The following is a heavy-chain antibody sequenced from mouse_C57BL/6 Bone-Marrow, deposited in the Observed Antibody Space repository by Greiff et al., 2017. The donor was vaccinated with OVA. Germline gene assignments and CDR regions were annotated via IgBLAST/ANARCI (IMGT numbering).Heavy chain of an antibody. D-gene: IGHD2-10*02. Sequence: EVKLMESGGDLVKPGGSLKLSCAASGFTFSSYGMSWVRQTPDKRLEWVATISSGGSYTYYPDSVKGRFTISRDNAKNTLYLRMSSLKSEDTAMYYCAGGVWFPLDYWGQGTSVTVSS. CDR1: GFTFSSYG. CDR2: ISSGGSYT. V-gene: IGHV5-6*01. CDR3: AGGVWFPLDY. J-gene: IGHJ4*01.